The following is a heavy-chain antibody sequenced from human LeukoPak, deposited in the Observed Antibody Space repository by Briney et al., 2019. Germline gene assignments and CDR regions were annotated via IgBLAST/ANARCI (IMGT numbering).Heavy chain of an antibody. D-gene: IGHD1-14*01. CDR3: AKDFGRNLGGPGY. Sequence: TGGSLRLSCAASGFTFSTYTMAWVRQAPGGGLEWVSGISGNGGRTYYADSVKGRFAISRDDSKSTLYLQMNSLRGEDTAVYYCAKDFGRNLGGPGYWGRGTLVIVSP. V-gene: IGHV3-23*01. CDR2: ISGNGGRT. J-gene: IGHJ4*02. CDR1: GFTFSTYT.